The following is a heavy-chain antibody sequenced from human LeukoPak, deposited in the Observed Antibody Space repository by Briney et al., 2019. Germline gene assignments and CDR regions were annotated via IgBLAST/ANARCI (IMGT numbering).Heavy chain of an antibody. Sequence: GGSLRLSCAVSGVTVSSNHMSWVRQAPGKGLEWVSAIYSGGGTYYADSVKGRFTLSRDISKNTLYLQMNSLRAEDTAVYYCVRDASWGQGTLVTISS. CDR1: GVTVSSNH. CDR3: VRDAS. V-gene: IGHV3-66*01. J-gene: IGHJ4*02. CDR2: IYSGGGT.